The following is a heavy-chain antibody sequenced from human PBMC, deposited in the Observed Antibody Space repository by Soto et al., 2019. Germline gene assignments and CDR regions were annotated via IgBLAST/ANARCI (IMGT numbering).Heavy chain of an antibody. J-gene: IGHJ6*03. CDR2: IYYSGST. V-gene: IGHV4-59*08. CDR1: VHSITSYY. Sequence: SDTLSLTSPFTVHSITSYYWSRILPASTWGLAWIGYIYYSGSTNYNPSLKSRVTISVDTSKNQFSLKLSSVTAADTAVYYCARRNSWTYDFWSGYYTEVGGYYMDVWGKGTTVTVS. D-gene: IGHD3-3*01. CDR3: ARRNSWTYDFWSGYYTEVGGYYMDV.